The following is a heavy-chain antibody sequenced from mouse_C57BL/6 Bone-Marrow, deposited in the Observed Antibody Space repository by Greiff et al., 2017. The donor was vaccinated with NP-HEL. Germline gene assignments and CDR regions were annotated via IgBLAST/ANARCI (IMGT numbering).Heavy chain of an antibody. V-gene: IGHV1-4*01. CDR2: INPSSGYT. Sequence: VQVVESGAELARPGASVKMSCKASGYTFPSYPMHWEKQRPGQGPEWIGYINPSSGYTKYNQKFKDKATLTADKSSSTAYMRLSSLTSEDSAVYYCARLPFAYWGQGTLVTVSA. J-gene: IGHJ3*01. CDR3: ARLPFAY. CDR1: GYTFPSYP.